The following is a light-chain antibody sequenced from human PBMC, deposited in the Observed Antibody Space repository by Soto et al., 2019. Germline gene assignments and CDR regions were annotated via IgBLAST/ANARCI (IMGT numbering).Light chain of an antibody. CDR2: DND. J-gene: IGLJ3*02. Sequence: QSVLTQPPSASGIPGQRVTISCSGGSSNIATNSVNWYLQLPGMAPKLVIYDNDQRPSGVHDRFSGSKSGTSASLAISGLQSDDEDDYFCAAWDDTLDGLVFGGGTNLTVL. CDR3: AAWDDTLDGLV. V-gene: IGLV1-44*01. CDR1: SSNIATNS.